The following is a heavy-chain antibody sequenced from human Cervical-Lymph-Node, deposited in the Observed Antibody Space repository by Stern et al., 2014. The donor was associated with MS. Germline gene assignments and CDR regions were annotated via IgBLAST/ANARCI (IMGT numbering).Heavy chain of an antibody. CDR3: AREANYDILTGYHYYYGMDV. J-gene: IGHJ6*02. D-gene: IGHD3-9*01. Sequence: VQLMQSGGGLVKPGGSLRLSCAASGFTFSSYSMNWVRQAPGKGLEWVSSSSSSYIDYAESVKGTLTIPRDNAKNSLYLQMNSLRAEDTAVYYCAREANYDILTGYHYYYGMDVWGQGTTVTVSS. CDR1: GFTFSSYS. V-gene: IGHV3-21*01. CDR2: SSSSYI.